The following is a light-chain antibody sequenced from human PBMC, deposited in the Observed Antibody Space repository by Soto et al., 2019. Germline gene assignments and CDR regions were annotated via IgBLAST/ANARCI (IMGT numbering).Light chain of an antibody. CDR3: QQHGSSLALT. Sequence: DIVLTQSPGTLSLSPGETATLSCRASQRVTSSYLALYQQKPGQAPRLLIYGASSRATGIPDRFSGSGSGTDFTLTISRLEPEDFAVYYCQQHGSSLALTFGGGTKVDIK. V-gene: IGKV3-20*01. J-gene: IGKJ4*01. CDR2: GAS. CDR1: QRVTSSY.